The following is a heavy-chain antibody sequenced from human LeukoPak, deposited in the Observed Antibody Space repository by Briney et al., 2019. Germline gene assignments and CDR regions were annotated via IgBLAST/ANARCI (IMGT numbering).Heavy chain of an antibody. CDR2: INHSGRT. CDR1: GASFNTYY. Sequence: PETLSLTCAVYGASFNTYYWSWLRQPPGKGLEWIGEINHSGRTHYNPSLKSRVTISVDTSKNDFSLSLRLSSVTAADTAVYYCVGWLGENWFDPWGQGTLVIVSS. V-gene: IGHV4-34*01. J-gene: IGHJ5*02. D-gene: IGHD3-10*01. CDR3: VGWLGENWFDP.